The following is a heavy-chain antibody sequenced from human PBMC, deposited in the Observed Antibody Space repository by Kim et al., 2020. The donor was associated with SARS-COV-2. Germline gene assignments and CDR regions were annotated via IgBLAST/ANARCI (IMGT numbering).Heavy chain of an antibody. J-gene: IGHJ2*01. CDR2: VTTSGGTT. V-gene: IGHV3-23*01. Sequence: GGSLRLSCAASGFTFSSYAMSWVRQAQGKGLEWVSGVTTSGGTTKYADSVKGRFAISRDNSKDTLYLQMNSLRAEDTAVYYCAKAYTDYWYFDLWGRGTLVTVSS. CDR1: GFTFSSYA. CDR3: AKAYTDYWYFDL.